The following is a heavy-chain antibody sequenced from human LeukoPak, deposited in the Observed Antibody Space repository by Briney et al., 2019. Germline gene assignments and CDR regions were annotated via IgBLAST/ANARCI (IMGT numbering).Heavy chain of an antibody. Sequence: PSETLSLTCGVSGGSFSGHYWSWIRQAPGKGLEWVSIIYSGDTTYYSDSVKGRFILSSDNSKNMLYLQMNSLRVEDTAVYYCARERPGSRVLDYWGQGTVVTVSS. J-gene: IGHJ4*02. CDR1: GGSFSGHY. CDR2: IYSGDTT. D-gene: IGHD3-10*01. V-gene: IGHV3-66*01. CDR3: ARERPGSRVLDY.